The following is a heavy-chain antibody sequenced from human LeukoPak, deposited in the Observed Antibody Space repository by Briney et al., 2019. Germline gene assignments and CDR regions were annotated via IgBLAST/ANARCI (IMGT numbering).Heavy chain of an antibody. CDR3: ASDSSGYYAGY. CDR1: GFIFSSYG. V-gene: IGHV3-21*01. D-gene: IGHD3-22*01. Sequence: GGSLRLSCEASGFIFSSYGMNWVRQAPGKGLEWVSSISSSSSYIYYADSVKGRFTISRDNAKNSLYLQMNSLRAEDTAVYYCASDSSGYYAGYWGQGTLVTVSS. CDR2: ISSSSSYI. J-gene: IGHJ4*02.